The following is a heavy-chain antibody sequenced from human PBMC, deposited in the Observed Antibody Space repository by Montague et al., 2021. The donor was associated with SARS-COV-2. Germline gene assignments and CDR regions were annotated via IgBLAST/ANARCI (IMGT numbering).Heavy chain of an antibody. Sequence: SETLSLTCTVYAGSISSSSYYLGWIRQPPGKGLAWLGYLFYSGSTYYNTSLKSRVTIPVDTSKNQFSLRLSSVTASDTAVYYCARLPYFYDSTHAFDIWGQGTMVTVAS. CDR2: LFYSGST. J-gene: IGHJ3*02. CDR1: AGSISSSSYY. D-gene: IGHD3-22*01. V-gene: IGHV4-39*01. CDR3: ARLPYFYDSTHAFDI.